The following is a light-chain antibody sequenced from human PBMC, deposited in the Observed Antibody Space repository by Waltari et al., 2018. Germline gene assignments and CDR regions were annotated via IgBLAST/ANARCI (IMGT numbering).Light chain of an antibody. CDR3: TSYGGDNNIVI. CDR2: EVN. Sequence: QSALTQPPSASGSPGQSVTISCIGTNNDIGSYNHVSWYQQHPGKAPKFIIFEVNKGPSGVPDRFSGSKSGNTASLTVSGLQAEDEADYYCTSYGGDNNIVIFGGGTKLTVL. J-gene: IGLJ2*01. V-gene: IGLV2-8*01. CDR1: NNDIGSYNH.